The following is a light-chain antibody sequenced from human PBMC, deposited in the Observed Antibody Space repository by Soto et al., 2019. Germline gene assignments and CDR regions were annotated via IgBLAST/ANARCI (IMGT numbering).Light chain of an antibody. J-gene: IGKJ4*01. CDR3: QQYKNWLALT. Sequence: EIVMTQSPATLSVSPGERATLSCRASQRVSSNLAWYQQKPGQAPRLLIYGVSTRATGIPARFSDSGSGTEFTLTISSLQSEDSAVYYCQQYKNWLALTFGGGTKVDIK. V-gene: IGKV3-15*01. CDR2: GVS. CDR1: QRVSSN.